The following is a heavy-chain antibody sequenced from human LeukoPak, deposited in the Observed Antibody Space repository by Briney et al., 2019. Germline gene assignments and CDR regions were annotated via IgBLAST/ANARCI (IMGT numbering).Heavy chain of an antibody. J-gene: IGHJ4*02. CDR2: IYPGDSDT. CDR3: ARRLTYYYDSSGYYGY. D-gene: IGHD3-22*01. Sequence: GESLKISCKGSGYSFTSYWIGWVRQMPGKGLEWMGIIYPGDSDTRYSPYFQGQVTISADKSISTAYLQWSSLKASDTAMYYCARRLTYYYDSSGYYGYWGQGTLVTVSS. V-gene: IGHV5-51*01. CDR1: GYSFTSYW.